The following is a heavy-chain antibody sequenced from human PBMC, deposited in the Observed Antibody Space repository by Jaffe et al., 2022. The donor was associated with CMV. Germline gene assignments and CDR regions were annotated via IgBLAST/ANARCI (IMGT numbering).Heavy chain of an antibody. CDR3: ARGVEVGAAPSLVQHSHPFGY. J-gene: IGHJ4*02. V-gene: IGHV4-34*01. D-gene: IGHD6-13*01. Sequence: QVQLQQWGAGLLKPSETLSLTCAVYGGSFSGYYWSWIRQPPGKGLEWIGEINHSGSTNYNPSLKSRVTISVDTSKNQFSLKLSSVTAADTAVYYCARGVEVGAAPSLVQHSHPFGYWGQGTLVTVSS. CDR2: INHSGST. CDR1: GGSFSGYY.